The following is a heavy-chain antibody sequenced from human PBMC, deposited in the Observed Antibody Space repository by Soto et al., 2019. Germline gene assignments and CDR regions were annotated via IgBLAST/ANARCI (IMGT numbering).Heavy chain of an antibody. CDR3: SRDDSDWFFN. V-gene: IGHV3-73*01. Sequence: PGGSMRLSCAAPGFTFGASALRWVRQASGKGLEWLGRIGSKGETYATAYAASVKGRFTISGDDSKNTAYLQMNSLESEDTAVYYCSRDDSDWFFNWGRGTLVTVSS. CDR2: IGSKGETYAT. D-gene: IGHD3-9*01. J-gene: IGHJ4*02. CDR1: GFTFGASA.